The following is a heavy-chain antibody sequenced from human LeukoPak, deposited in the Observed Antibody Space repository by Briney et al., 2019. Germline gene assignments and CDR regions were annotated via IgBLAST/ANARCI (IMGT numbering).Heavy chain of an antibody. D-gene: IGHD5-24*01. CDR2: IGSTSTYM. CDR1: GFTFTGYA. J-gene: IGHJ4*02. CDR3: ARLLGQGDGYKAFDW. V-gene: IGHV3-21*01. Sequence: GGSLRLSCAASGFTFTGYALNWVRQAPGKGLEWVSSIGSTSTYMYYADSMKGRFTITRDPAKNSLYLQMNSLRPKDTAVYFCARLLGQGDGYKAFDWWGQGTLVTVSS.